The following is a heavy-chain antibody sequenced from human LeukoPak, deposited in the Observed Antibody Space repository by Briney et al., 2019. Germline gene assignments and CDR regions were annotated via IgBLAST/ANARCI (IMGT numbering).Heavy chain of an antibody. D-gene: IGHD2-8*01. J-gene: IGHJ4*02. Sequence: GGSLRLSCAASGFTVRSNYMSWVRQAPGKGLEWVSIIYGGGSVFYADSVKGRFTISRDKAKNSLYLQMNSLRAEDTAVYYCARGDCTNGVCYGFDYWGQGTLVTVSS. V-gene: IGHV3-53*01. CDR3: ARGDCTNGVCYGFDY. CDR2: IYGGGSV. CDR1: GFTVRSNY.